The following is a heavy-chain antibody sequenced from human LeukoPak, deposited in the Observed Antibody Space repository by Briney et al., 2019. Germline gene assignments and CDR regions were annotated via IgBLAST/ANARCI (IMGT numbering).Heavy chain of an antibody. Sequence: GSLRLSCAASGFTFSSYSMNWVRQPPGKGLEWIGTIYYSGSTYYNSSLKSRVTISVDTSKNQFSLRLSSVTAADTAVYYCARDRATIAADAFDIWGQGTMVTVSS. CDR2: IYYSGST. J-gene: IGHJ3*02. V-gene: IGHV4-59*12. CDR1: GFTFSSYS. D-gene: IGHD6-25*01. CDR3: ARDRATIAADAFDI.